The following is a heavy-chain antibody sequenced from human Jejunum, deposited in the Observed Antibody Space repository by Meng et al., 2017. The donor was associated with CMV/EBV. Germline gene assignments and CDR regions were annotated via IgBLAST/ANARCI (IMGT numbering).Heavy chain of an antibody. CDR2: ISSGSDTT. Sequence: GFSFSSHSMNWVRQAPGKWLEWVSYISSGSDTTYYADSVRGRFTISRDNAKNSLSLEMNSLRAGDTAMYYCVTRSCSSISCHFDQWGQGTLVTVSS. J-gene: IGHJ4*02. CDR3: VTRSCSSISCHFDQ. V-gene: IGHV3-48*04. D-gene: IGHD2-2*01. CDR1: GFSFSSHS.